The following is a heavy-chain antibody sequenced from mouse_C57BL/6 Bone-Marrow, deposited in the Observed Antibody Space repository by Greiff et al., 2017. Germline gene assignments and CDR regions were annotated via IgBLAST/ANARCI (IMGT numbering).Heavy chain of an antibody. CDR1: GFTFSSYA. J-gene: IGHJ2*01. V-gene: IGHV5-4*01. CDR3: ARDYGSSFDY. D-gene: IGHD1-1*01. CDR2: ISDGGSYT. Sequence: DVKLMESGGGLVKPGGSLKFSCAASGFTFSSYAMSWVRQTPEKRLEWVATISDGGSYTYYPDNVKGRFTISRDNAKNNLYLQMSHLKSEDTAMYYCARDYGSSFDYWGQGTTLTVSS.